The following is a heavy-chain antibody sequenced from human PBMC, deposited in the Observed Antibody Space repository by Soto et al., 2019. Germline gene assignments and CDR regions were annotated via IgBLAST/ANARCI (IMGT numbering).Heavy chain of an antibody. CDR1: GFSLSTSGVG. J-gene: IGHJ4*02. V-gene: IGHV2-5*01. D-gene: IGHD3-22*01. CDR3: AHRRGYYDSSGSSYFDY. Sequence: QITLKESGPTLVKPTQTLTLTCTFPGFSLSTSGVGVSWIRQPPGKALEWLALIYWNDDKRYSPSLKSRLTITKDTSKNQVVLTMTNMDPVDTATYYCAHRRGYYDSSGSSYFDYWGQGTLVTVSS. CDR2: IYWNDDK.